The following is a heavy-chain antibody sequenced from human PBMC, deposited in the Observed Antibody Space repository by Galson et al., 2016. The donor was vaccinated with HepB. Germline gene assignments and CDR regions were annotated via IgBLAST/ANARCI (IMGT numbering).Heavy chain of an antibody. CDR3: ARGVDRAFDH. Sequence: SLRLSCAVSGPTFRFYRMTWVRQAPGKGLEWVSSIPNDTTGLTYYADSVRGRFTISRDISQNTVSLHINSLRAEDTAIYYCARGVDRAFDHWGQGTLVTVSS. V-gene: IGHV3-21*04. CDR2: IPNDTTGLT. CDR1: GPTFRFYR. J-gene: IGHJ5*02. D-gene: IGHD3-22*01.